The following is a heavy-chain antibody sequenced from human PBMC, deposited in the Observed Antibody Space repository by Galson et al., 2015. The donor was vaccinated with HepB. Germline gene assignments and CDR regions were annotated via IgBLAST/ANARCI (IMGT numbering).Heavy chain of an antibody. Sequence: SLRLSCAASGFTFSRNGMHWVRQAPGKGLEWVAVIWHDGSNSYYADSVKGRFTISRDNSENTLYLQMNSLRAEDTAVYYCAREDADIAAMTVDHWGQGTLVTVSS. CDR3: AREDADIAAMTVDH. CDR2: IWHDGSNS. D-gene: IGHD6-25*01. V-gene: IGHV3-33*08. J-gene: IGHJ4*02. CDR1: GFTFSRNG.